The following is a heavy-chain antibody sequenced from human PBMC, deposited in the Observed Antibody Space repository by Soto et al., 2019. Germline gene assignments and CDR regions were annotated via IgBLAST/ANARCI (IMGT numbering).Heavy chain of an antibody. CDR2: ISYSGSS. V-gene: IGHV4-31*03. CDR1: GGSNTRDGYY. J-gene: IGHJ4*02. Sequence: QVQLQESGPGLVKPSQTLSLTCTVSGGSNTRDGYYWSWIRQHPGKGLEWIAYISYSGSSYSNPSLKCRVTISADTSKNQFSLRLTSVTAADTAVYFCARATPAGSADFWGQGTLVTVSS. CDR3: ARATPAGSADF. D-gene: IGHD2-2*01.